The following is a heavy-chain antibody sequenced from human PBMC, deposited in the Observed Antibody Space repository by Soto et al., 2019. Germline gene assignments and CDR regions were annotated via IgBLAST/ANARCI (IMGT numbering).Heavy chain of an antibody. CDR3: ARGYYDFWSGPRALWFDP. V-gene: IGHV4-34*01. CDR1: GGSFSVYY. CDR2: INHSGST. Sequence: LSETLSLTCAVYGGSFSVYYWSWIRHPPGKGLEWIGEINHSGSTNYNPSLNSRGTISVDTSKNQFSLKLSSVTAADTAVYYCARGYYDFWSGPRALWFDPWGQGTLVTVSS. D-gene: IGHD3-3*01. J-gene: IGHJ5*02.